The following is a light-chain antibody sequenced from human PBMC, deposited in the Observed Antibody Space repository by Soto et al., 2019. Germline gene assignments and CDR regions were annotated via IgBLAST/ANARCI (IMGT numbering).Light chain of an antibody. CDR1: SSNIGTNT. Sequence: QSVLAQPPSASGTPEQRVTISCSGSSSNIGTNTVNWYQHLPGTAPKLLIYGDNQRPSGVPDRFSGSKSGTSASLAINGLQSADEADYYGALWDDSLHNRVFGGVPKLTVL. CDR3: ALWDDSLHNRV. CDR2: GDN. V-gene: IGLV1-44*01. J-gene: IGLJ3*02.